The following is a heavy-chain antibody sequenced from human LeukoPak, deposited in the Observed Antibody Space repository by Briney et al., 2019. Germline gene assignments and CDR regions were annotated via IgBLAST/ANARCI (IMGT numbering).Heavy chain of an antibody. CDR1: GGSINSGGYS. V-gene: IGHV4-30-2*01. CDR3: ARVPFDYYDSDDYYYHDAFDI. CDR2: IYRSEST. D-gene: IGHD3-22*01. Sequence: SETLSLTCAVSGGSINSGGYSWSWIRQPPGQGLESIGYIYRSESTYYHPSLKNRVTISIDRSKNQLSLNLSSVTASDTAVYYCARVPFDYYDSDDYYYHDAFDIWGQGTMVTVSS. J-gene: IGHJ3*02.